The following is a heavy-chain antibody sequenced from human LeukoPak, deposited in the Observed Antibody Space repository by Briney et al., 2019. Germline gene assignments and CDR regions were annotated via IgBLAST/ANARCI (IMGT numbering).Heavy chain of an antibody. J-gene: IGHJ6*02. CDR1: GGSLSSYY. CDR2: IFTSGST. V-gene: IGHV4-4*07. D-gene: IGHD2-2*02. Sequence: PSESLSLTWTVSGGSLSSYYRSWIRQPAGKGLEWVGPIFTSGSTTYNPSLKSRVAMLVDTSKNKSSLKLSCVTAADAAVYYCAVPAAIAGIYYYAMDVWGQGTTVTVSS. CDR3: AVPAAIAGIYYYAMDV.